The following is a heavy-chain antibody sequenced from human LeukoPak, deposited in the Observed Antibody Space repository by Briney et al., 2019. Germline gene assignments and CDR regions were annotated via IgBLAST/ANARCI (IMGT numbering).Heavy chain of an antibody. J-gene: IGHJ6*02. CDR1: GSISPYY. V-gene: IGHV4-59*08. CDR3: TRHAQTYYYGMDV. CDR2: IHYTGGA. Sequence: SETLSLTCTGGSISPYYWSWIRQSPGTGLEWIAQIHYTGGATYNPSLKCRVTISVDTSNNHLSLRLSSVTAADTAVYYCTRHAQTYYYGMDVWGQGTTVTVSS.